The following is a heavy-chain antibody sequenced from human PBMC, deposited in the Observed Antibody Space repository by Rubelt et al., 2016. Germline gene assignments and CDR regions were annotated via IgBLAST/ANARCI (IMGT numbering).Heavy chain of an antibody. CDR1: YA. Sequence: YAMSWVRQAPGKGLECVSGISGGGGTTYYADSVKGRFTISRDNSKNTLFLQMNSLRAEDTAVYFCARRGTGTYGIDYWAREPWSPSPQ. J-gene: IGHJ4*02. D-gene: IGHD1-7*01. CDR2: ISGGGGTT. CDR3: ARRGTGTYGIDY. V-gene: IGHV3-23*01.